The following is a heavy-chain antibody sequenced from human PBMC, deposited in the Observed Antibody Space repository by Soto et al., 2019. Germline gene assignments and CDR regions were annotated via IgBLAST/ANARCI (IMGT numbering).Heavy chain of an antibody. CDR1: GYTFTGYY. J-gene: IGHJ5*02. D-gene: IGHD3-10*01. Sequence: ASVKVSCKASGYTFTGYYMHWVRQAPGQGLEWMGWINPNSGGTNYAQKFQGWATMTRDTSISTAYMELSRLRSDDTAVYYCARGSYYYGSGGYHPIMDWFDPWGQGTLVTVSS. CDR2: INPNSGGT. CDR3: ARGSYYYGSGGYHPIMDWFDP. V-gene: IGHV1-2*04.